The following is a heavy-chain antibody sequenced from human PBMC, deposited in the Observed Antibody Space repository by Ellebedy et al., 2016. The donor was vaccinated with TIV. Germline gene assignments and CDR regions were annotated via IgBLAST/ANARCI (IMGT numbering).Heavy chain of an antibody. CDR1: GFTFSSYD. D-gene: IGHD6-13*01. J-gene: IGHJ5*02. Sequence: GESLKISCAASGFTFSSYDMHWVRQAPGKGLEWVAVISYDGSIEYYADSVKGRFTISRDNSKNTLYLQMTSLRADDTAVYYCAREGSPLAAAGLSWGQGTLVTVSS. V-gene: IGHV3-30*03. CDR3: AREGSPLAAAGLS. CDR2: ISYDGSIE.